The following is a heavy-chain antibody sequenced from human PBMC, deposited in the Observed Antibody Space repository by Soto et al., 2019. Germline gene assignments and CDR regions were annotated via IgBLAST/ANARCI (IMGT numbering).Heavy chain of an antibody. D-gene: IGHD5-18*01. CDR1: GGTFSSYA. J-gene: IGHJ5*02. Sequence: QVQLVQSGAEVKKPGSSVKVSCKASGGTFSSYAISWVRQAPGQGLEWMGGLIPIVGTANYAQKFQGRVTITADESTSTAYRELSSLRSEDKAVYYCARDSRMDTAMVTLDWFAPWGQGTLVTVSS. V-gene: IGHV1-69*01. CDR3: ARDSRMDTAMVTLDWFAP. CDR2: LIPIVGTA.